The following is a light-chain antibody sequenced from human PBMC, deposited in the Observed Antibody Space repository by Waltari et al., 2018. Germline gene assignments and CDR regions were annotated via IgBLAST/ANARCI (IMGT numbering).Light chain of an antibody. CDR3: QQWGST. V-gene: IGKV3-20*01. CDR1: QSVSSNH. Sequence: EIVLTQSPGTLSLSPGERATLSCRASQSVSSNHLAWYQQKPGLAPRLLIYGASSRSTGISDRISGSGSGTDFTLTISRLEPEDFAVYYCQQWGSTFGGGTKVESK. CDR2: GAS. J-gene: IGKJ4*01.